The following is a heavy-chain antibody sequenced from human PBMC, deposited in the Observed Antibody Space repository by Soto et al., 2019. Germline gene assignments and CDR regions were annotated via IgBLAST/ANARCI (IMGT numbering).Heavy chain of an antibody. Sequence: QVQLVQSGAEVKKPGSSVKVSCKASGGTFSSYAISWVRQAPGQGLEWMGGILPIFGTANYAQKFQGRVTITADEATSTAYMEMSSLRSEDTAVYYCASGNIVVVTAIHNWYFDLWGRGTLVTVSS. D-gene: IGHD2-21*02. CDR3: ASGNIVVVTAIHNWYFDL. J-gene: IGHJ2*01. CDR2: ILPIFGTA. V-gene: IGHV1-69*12. CDR1: GGTFSSYA.